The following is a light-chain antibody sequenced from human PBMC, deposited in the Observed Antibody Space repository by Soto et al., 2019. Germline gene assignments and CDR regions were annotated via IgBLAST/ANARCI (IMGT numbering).Light chain of an antibody. J-gene: IGKJ2*01. CDR1: QSVSSRN. CDR2: GAS. V-gene: IGKV3-20*01. Sequence: EIVLTQSPGTLSLSPGERATLSCRASQSVSSRNLAWYQQKPGQAPRILIFGASSRASGIPDRFSGSGSGTDFTLTISRLEPEDFATYFCQQTYSTLYTFGQGTKLEIK. CDR3: QQTYSTLYT.